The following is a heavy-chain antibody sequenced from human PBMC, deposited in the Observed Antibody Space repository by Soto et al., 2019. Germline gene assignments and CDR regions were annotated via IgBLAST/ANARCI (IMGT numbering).Heavy chain of an antibody. Sequence: ASVKVSRKASGYTFTSYGISWVRQAPGQGLEWMGWISAYNGNTNYAQKLQGRVTMTTDTSTSTAYMELRSLRSDDTAVYYCARDPYDFWSGYYDAFDIWGQGTMVTVSS. CDR1: GYTFTSYG. D-gene: IGHD3-3*01. CDR3: ARDPYDFWSGYYDAFDI. J-gene: IGHJ3*02. CDR2: ISAYNGNT. V-gene: IGHV1-18*01.